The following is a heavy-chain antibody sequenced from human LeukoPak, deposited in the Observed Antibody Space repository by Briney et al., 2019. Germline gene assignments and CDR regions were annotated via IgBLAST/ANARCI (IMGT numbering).Heavy chain of an antibody. Sequence: SETLSLTCTDSGGSISSYYWSWIRQPPGKGLEWIGYIYYSGSTNYNPSLKSRVTISVDTSKNQFSLKLSSVTAADTAVYYCARGLELGYCSGGSCCSRKYNWFDPWGQGTLVTVSS. D-gene: IGHD2-15*01. V-gene: IGHV4-59*01. J-gene: IGHJ5*02. CDR3: ARGLELGYCSGGSCCSRKYNWFDP. CDR2: IYYSGST. CDR1: GGSISSYY.